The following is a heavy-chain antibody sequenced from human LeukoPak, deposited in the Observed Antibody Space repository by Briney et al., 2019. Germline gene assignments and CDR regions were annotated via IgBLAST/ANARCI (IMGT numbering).Heavy chain of an antibody. V-gene: IGHV1-2*02. CDR2: INPNSGGT. J-gene: IGHJ4*02. CDR1: GYTFTSYA. Sequence: ASVKVSCKASGYTFTSYAMNWVRQAPGQGLEWMGWINPNSGGTNYAQKFQGRVTMTRDTSISTAYMELSRLRSDDTAVYYCARYPSRFFDYWGQGTLVTVSS. CDR3: ARYPSRFFDY. D-gene: IGHD2-2*01.